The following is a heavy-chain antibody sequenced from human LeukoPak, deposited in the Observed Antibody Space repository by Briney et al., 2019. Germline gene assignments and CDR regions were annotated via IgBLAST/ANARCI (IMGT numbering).Heavy chain of an antibody. J-gene: IGHJ5*02. Sequence: ASVKVSCKASGYTFTSYDINWVRQATGQGLEWMGWMNPNSGNTDYAQKFQGRVTMTRNTSISTAYMELSSLRSEDTAVYYCAREADCSGGSCPFDPWGHGTLVTVSS. CDR2: MNPNSGNT. CDR3: AREADCSGGSCPFDP. CDR1: GYTFTSYD. V-gene: IGHV1-8*01. D-gene: IGHD2-15*01.